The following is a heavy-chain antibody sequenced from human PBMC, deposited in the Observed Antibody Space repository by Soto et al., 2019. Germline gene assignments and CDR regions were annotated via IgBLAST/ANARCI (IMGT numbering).Heavy chain of an antibody. CDR1: GGTFSSYA. J-gene: IGHJ5*02. CDR3: ARADILTGYFFDP. V-gene: IGHV1-69*04. Sequence: GASVKVSCKASGGTFSSYAISWVRQAPGQGLEWMGRIIPILGIANYAQKFQGRVTITADKSTSTAYMELSSLRSEDTAVYYCARADILTGYFFDPWGQGTLVTVSS. CDR2: IIPILGIA. D-gene: IGHD3-9*01.